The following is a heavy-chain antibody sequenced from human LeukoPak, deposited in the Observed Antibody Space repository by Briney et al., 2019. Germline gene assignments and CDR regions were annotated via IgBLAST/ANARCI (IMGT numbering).Heavy chain of an antibody. J-gene: IGHJ4*02. Sequence: GGSLRLSCAASGFTFSSYAMHWVRQAPGKGLEWVAVISYDGSNKYYADSVKGRFTISRDNSKNTLYLQMNSLRAEDTAVYYCAKDRRAIGITMIVPHLWGQGTLVTVSS. CDR3: AKDRRAIGITMIVPHL. CDR1: GFTFSSYA. D-gene: IGHD3-22*01. V-gene: IGHV3-30*04. CDR2: ISYDGSNK.